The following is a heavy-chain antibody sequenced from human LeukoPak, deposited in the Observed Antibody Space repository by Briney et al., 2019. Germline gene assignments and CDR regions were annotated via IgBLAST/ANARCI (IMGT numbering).Heavy chain of an antibody. Sequence: GGSLRLSCAASGFTFSSYGMHWVRQAPAKGLEWVAVIWYDGSNKYYADSVKGRFTISRDNSKNTLYLQMNSLRAEDTAVYYWAREDRFGELLFDYWGQGTLVTVSS. CDR1: GFTFSSYG. CDR3: AREDRFGELLFDY. J-gene: IGHJ4*02. CDR2: IWYDGSNK. V-gene: IGHV3-33*01. D-gene: IGHD3-10*01.